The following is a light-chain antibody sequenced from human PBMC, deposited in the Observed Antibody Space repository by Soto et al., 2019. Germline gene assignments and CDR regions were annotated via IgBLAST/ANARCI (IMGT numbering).Light chain of an antibody. CDR3: QQGYYFPRA. Sequence: IQLTQSPSSLSASVGDRVTITCRASQGIINYLAWYQQKPGKAPKLLIYGASTLQSGVPSRFGGSEYGTDGTLTISSLQPEDGATYYGQQGYYFPRAFGQGTKVEIK. CDR2: GAS. CDR1: QGIINY. V-gene: IGKV1-9*01. J-gene: IGKJ1*01.